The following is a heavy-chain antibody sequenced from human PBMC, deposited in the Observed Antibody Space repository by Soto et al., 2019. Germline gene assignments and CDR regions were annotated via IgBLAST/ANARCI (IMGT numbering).Heavy chain of an antibody. V-gene: IGHV1-3*01. D-gene: IGHD2-15*01. CDR2: INAGNGNT. CDR3: ARDIVVVGAASYYYSGMDV. Sequence: ASVKVSCKASGYTFTSYTMHWVRQAPGQRLEWMGWINAGNGNTKYSQKFQGRVTISRDTFASTAYMELSSLRSEDTAVYYCARDIVVVGAASYYYSGMDVWGQGTTVTVSS. CDR1: GYTFTSYT. J-gene: IGHJ6*02.